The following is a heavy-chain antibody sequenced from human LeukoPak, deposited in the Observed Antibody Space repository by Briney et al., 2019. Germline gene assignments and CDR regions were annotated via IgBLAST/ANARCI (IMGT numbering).Heavy chain of an antibody. V-gene: IGHV5-51*01. CDR2: IYPGDSDT. CDR1: GYRFTSYW. D-gene: IGHD6-19*01. J-gene: IGHJ2*01. CDR3: ARHEYSSGWYGYFDL. Sequence: PGESLKISCKGSGYRFTSYWIGWVRQMPGKGLEWMGIIYPGDSDTRYSPSFQGQVTISADKSISPAYLQWSSLKASDTAMYYCARHEYSSGWYGYFDLWGRGTLVTVSS.